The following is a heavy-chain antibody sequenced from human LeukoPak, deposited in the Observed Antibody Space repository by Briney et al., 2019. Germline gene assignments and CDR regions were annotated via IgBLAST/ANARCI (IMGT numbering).Heavy chain of an antibody. D-gene: IGHD2-2*01. Sequence: ASVKVSCKASGYTFSGYYMHWVRQAPGQGLEWMGWISPNSGGTNYAQRIQGRVTMARDTSISTAYMELSRLRSDDTAVYYCAREADCSSSSCHLDYWGQGTLVTVSS. CDR1: GYTFSGYY. CDR3: AREADCSSSSCHLDY. V-gene: IGHV1-2*02. CDR2: ISPNSGGT. J-gene: IGHJ4*02.